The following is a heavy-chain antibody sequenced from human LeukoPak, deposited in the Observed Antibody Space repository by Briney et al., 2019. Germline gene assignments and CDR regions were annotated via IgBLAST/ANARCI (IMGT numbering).Heavy chain of an antibody. Sequence: PGGSLRLSCAASGFTFSSYWMSWVRQAPGKGLEWVANIKEDGSEKYYVDSVKGRFTISRDNAKNSLYLQMNSLRAEDTAVYYCARGHIVVVPAATHAFDIWGQGTMVTVSS. CDR2: IKEDGSEK. CDR3: ARGHIVVVPAATHAFDI. CDR1: GFTFSSYW. V-gene: IGHV3-7*01. J-gene: IGHJ3*02. D-gene: IGHD2-2*01.